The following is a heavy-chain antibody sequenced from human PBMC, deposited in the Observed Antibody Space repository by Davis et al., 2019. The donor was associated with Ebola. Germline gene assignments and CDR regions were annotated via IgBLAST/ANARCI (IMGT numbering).Heavy chain of an antibody. Sequence: SETLSLTCTVSGDSISAYYWSWIRQTPGKGLEWIGYIYHSGIIKYNPFLQSRVTISLDTSKNQFFLKLNYMTVADTAVYYCARVGAATGGELDYWGQGSLVTVSS. V-gene: IGHV4-59*01. J-gene: IGHJ4*02. D-gene: IGHD3-16*01. CDR1: GDSISAYY. CDR3: ARVGAATGGELDY. CDR2: IYHSGII.